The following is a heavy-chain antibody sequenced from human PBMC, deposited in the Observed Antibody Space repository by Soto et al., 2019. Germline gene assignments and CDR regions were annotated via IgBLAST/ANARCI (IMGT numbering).Heavy chain of an antibody. V-gene: IGHV3-30*18. CDR2: VSYDGSNK. CDR3: AKDRGVAGLPTGFDP. D-gene: IGHD6-19*01. Sequence: QVQLVESGGGVVQPGRSLRLSCAASGFTFSSYGMHWVRQAPGKGLEWVAVVSYDGSNKYYADSVKGRFTISRDNSKNTLYLQMTSLRAEDTAVYYCAKDRGVAGLPTGFDPWGQGTLVTVSS. J-gene: IGHJ5*02. CDR1: GFTFSSYG.